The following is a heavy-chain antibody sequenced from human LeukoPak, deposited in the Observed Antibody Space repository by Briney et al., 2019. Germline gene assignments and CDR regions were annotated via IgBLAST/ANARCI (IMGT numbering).Heavy chain of an antibody. CDR2: IYYSGST. D-gene: IGHD6-19*01. J-gene: IGHJ4*02. V-gene: IGHV4-39*01. Sequence: SETLSLTCTVSGGSISSSSYYWGWIRQPPGKGLEWIGSIYYSGSTYYNPSLKSRVTISVDTSKNQFSLKLSSVTAADTAVYYCAKLRSGWDYWGQGTLVTVSS. CDR1: GGSISSSSYY. CDR3: AKLRSGWDY.